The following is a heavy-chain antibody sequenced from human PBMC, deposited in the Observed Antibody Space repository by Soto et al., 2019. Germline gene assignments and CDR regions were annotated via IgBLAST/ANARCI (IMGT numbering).Heavy chain of an antibody. V-gene: IGHV1-46*01. J-gene: IGHJ4*02. CDR3: ARMSPAVDY. D-gene: IGHD2-2*01. CDR2: INPSGGST. CDR1: GYTFTSYY. Sequence: ASVNACCKASGYTFTSYYMQLLRQAPGQGLEWMGIINPSGGSTSYAQKFQGRVTMTRDTSTSTVYMELSSLRSEDTAVYYCARMSPAVDYWGQGTLVTVSS.